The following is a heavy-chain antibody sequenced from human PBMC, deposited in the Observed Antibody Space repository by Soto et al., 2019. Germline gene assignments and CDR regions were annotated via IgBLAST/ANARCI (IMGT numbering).Heavy chain of an antibody. D-gene: IGHD1-26*01. J-gene: IGHJ4*02. CDR2: ISYDGSNK. CDR1: GFTFSSYA. V-gene: IGHV3-30-3*01. CDR3: ARSWGLYYRMTAGY. Sequence: QVQLVESGGGVVQPGRSLRLSCAASGFTFSSYAMHWVRQAPGKGLEWVAVISYDGSNKYYADSVKGRFTISRDNSKNTLYLQMNSLRAEDTAVYYCARSWGLYYRMTAGYWGQGTLVTVSS.